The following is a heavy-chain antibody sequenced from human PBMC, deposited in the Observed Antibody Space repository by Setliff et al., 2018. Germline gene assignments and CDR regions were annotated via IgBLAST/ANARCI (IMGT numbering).Heavy chain of an antibody. CDR3: ATPGRDDLDSPFEPFDI. D-gene: IGHD3-3*01. CDR2: IYHRGRK. J-gene: IGHJ3*02. CDR1: GASINSGHY. Sequence: SETLSLTCAVSGASINSGHYWGWIRQPPGKDLEWIATIYHRGRKYYNPSLQSRVSVSLDTSKNHFSLRLTSMTAADTAVYYCATPGRDDLDSPFEPFDIWGQGTMGTVS. V-gene: IGHV4-38-2*01.